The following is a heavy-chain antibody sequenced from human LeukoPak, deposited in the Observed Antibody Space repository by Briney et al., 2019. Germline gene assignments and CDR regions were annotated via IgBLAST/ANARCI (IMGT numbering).Heavy chain of an antibody. Sequence: SGTLSLTCTVSGGSISSYYWTWIRQPPGKGLEYIGYVCHNRSTNYNLSLKSRVTISVDTSKNQFSLKLTSITAADTAMYYCARGLGSVWPFDYWGQGTLVTVSA. CDR1: GGSISSYY. J-gene: IGHJ4*02. V-gene: IGHV4-59*01. CDR2: VCHNRST. CDR3: ARGLGSVWPFDY. D-gene: IGHD6-19*01.